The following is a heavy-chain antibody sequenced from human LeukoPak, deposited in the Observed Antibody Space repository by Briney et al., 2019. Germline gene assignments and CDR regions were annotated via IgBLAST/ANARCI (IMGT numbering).Heavy chain of an antibody. D-gene: IGHD6-19*01. V-gene: IGHV3-74*01. J-gene: IGHJ4*02. CDR3: VRTTGWPHC. Sequence: GGSLRLSCVASGFPFSSYWVHWVRQVPGKGLVWVSRINSDGSNTVYADSVKGRFTISRDNAKNTLYLQMNSLRAEDTAVYYCVRTTGWPHCWGQGTLVTVSS. CDR2: INSDGSNT. CDR1: GFPFSSYW.